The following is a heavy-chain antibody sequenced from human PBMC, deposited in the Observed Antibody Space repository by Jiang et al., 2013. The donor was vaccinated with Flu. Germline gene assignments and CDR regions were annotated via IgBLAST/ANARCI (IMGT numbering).Heavy chain of an antibody. D-gene: IGHD6-19*01. CDR3: ARHVSSGQYVDWFDP. Sequence: GAEVKKLGESLKISCKGSGYSFTSYWIGWVRQMPGKGLEWMGIIYPGDSDTRYSPSFQGQVTISADKSISTAYLQWSSLKASDTAMYYCARHVSSGQYVDWFDPWGQGTLVTVSS. V-gene: IGHV5-51*01. CDR1: GYSFTSYW. J-gene: IGHJ5*02. CDR2: IYPGDSDT.